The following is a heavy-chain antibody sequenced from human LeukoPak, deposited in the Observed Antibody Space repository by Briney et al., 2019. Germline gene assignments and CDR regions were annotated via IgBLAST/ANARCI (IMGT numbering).Heavy chain of an antibody. CDR1: GYTFTNYD. CDR2: MNPNSGDR. J-gene: IGHJ4*02. CDR3: ARRARGYGYVAHFDF. Sequence: ASVKVSCKASGYTFTNYDINWVRQAAGQRLEWTGWMNPNSGDRGYVQKFQGRVAMTRNTSINTVFMELSGLRSEDTAVYYCARRARGYGYVAHFDFWGRGTLVTVSS. D-gene: IGHD5-18*01. V-gene: IGHV1-8*02.